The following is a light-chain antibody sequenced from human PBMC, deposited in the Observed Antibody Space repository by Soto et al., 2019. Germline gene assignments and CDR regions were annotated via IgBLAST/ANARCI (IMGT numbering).Light chain of an antibody. J-gene: IGLJ3*02. V-gene: IGLV2-14*01. CDR3: SSYTTSSTHWV. CDR2: EVS. Sequence: QSALTQPASVSGSPGQSITISCTGTSSDVGGYNYVSWYQQHPGKAPKLMIYEVSNRPSGVSNRLSGSKSGNTASLTISGLQAEDEADYYCSSYTTSSTHWVFGGGTKLTVL. CDR1: SSDVGGYNY.